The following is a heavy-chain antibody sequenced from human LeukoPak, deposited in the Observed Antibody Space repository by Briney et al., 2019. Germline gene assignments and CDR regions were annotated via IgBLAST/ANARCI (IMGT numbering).Heavy chain of an antibody. Sequence: GGFLRLSCAASGFTFSSYAMSWVRQAPGKGLEWVSAISGSGGSTYYADSVKGRFTISRDNSKNTLYLQMNSLRAEDTAVYYCAKDFSSGLYYYYGMDVWGQGTTVTVSS. CDR1: GFTFSSYA. CDR2: ISGSGGST. CDR3: AKDFSSGLYYYYGMDV. V-gene: IGHV3-23*01. J-gene: IGHJ6*02. D-gene: IGHD3-3*01.